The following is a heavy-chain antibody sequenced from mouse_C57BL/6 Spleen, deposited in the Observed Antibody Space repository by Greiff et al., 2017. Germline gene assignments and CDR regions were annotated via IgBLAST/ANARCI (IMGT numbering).Heavy chain of an antibody. J-gene: IGHJ2*01. CDR3: AREAYYSNYGYFDY. V-gene: IGHV1-18*01. Sequence: EVKLQESGPELVKPGASVKIPCKASGYTFTDYNMDWVKQSHGKSLEWIGDINPNNGGTIYNQKFKGKATLTVDKSSSTAYMELRSLTSEDTAVYYCAREAYYSNYGYFDYWGQGTTLTVSS. D-gene: IGHD2-5*01. CDR2: INPNNGGT. CDR1: GYTFTDYN.